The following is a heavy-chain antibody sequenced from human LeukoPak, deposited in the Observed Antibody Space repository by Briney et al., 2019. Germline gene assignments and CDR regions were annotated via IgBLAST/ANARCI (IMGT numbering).Heavy chain of an antibody. J-gene: IGHJ4*02. D-gene: IGHD3-9*01. CDR1: GGSISSSSYY. Sequence: SETLSLTCTVSGGSISSSSYYWGWIRQPPGKGLEWIGSIYYSGSTYYNPSLKSRVTISVDTSKNQFSLKLSSVTAADTAVYYCARSFSADYDVLTGYYEWYFDYWGQGTLVTVSS. V-gene: IGHV4-39*07. CDR3: ARSFSADYDVLTGYYEWYFDY. CDR2: IYYSGST.